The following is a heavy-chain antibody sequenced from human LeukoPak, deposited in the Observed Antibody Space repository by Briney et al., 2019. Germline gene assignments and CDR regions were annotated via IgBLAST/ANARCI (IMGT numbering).Heavy chain of an antibody. V-gene: IGHV1-69*13. CDR1: GGTFSSYA. J-gene: IGHJ4*02. Sequence: ASVKVSCKASGGTFSSYAISWVRQAPGQGLEWMGGIIPIFGTANYAQKFQGRVTITADESTSTAYMELSSLRSEDTAVYYCARDHEPAWAGRGMWYWGQGTLVTVSS. CDR3: ARDHEPAWAGRGMWY. CDR2: IIPIFGTA. D-gene: IGHD1-1*01.